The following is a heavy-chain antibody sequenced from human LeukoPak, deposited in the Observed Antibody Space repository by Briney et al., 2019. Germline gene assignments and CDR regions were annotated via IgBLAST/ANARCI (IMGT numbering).Heavy chain of an antibody. CDR3: ARNYYDSSGYYYPVQFDY. CDR1: GYTFTSYG. CDR2: ISAYNGNT. J-gene: IGHJ4*02. V-gene: IGHV1-18*01. Sequence: ASVKVSCKASGYTFTSYGISWVRQAPGQGLEWMGWISAYNGNTNYAQKLQGRVTMTTDTSTSTAYMELRSLRSDDTAVYYCARNYYDSSGYYYPVQFDYWGQGTLVTVSS. D-gene: IGHD3-22*01.